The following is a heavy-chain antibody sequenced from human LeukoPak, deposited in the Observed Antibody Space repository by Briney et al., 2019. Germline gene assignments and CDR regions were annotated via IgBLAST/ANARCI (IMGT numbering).Heavy chain of an antibody. D-gene: IGHD3-22*01. CDR1: GGTFSSYA. Sequence: SVKGSCKASGGTFSSYAISWVRQAPGQGLEWMGGIIPIFGTANYAQKFQGRVTITTDESTSTAYMELSSLRSEDTAVYYCARGWLYYDSSGYYYTYFDYWGQGTLFTVSS. V-gene: IGHV1-69*05. CDR2: IIPIFGTA. J-gene: IGHJ4*02. CDR3: ARGWLYYDSSGYYYTYFDY.